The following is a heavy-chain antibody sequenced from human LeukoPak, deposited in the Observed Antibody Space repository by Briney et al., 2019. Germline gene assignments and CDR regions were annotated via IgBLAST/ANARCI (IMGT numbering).Heavy chain of an antibody. CDR3: ARQDLAYYYGSGSLAFDY. D-gene: IGHD3-10*01. Sequence: SETLSLTCTVSGGSISSYYWSWIRQPPGKGLEWIGYIYYSGSTNYNPSLKSRVTISVDTSKNQFSLKLSSVTAADTAVYYCARQDLAYYYGSGSLAFDYWGQGTLVTVSS. CDR1: GGSISSYY. V-gene: IGHV4-59*08. J-gene: IGHJ4*02. CDR2: IYYSGST.